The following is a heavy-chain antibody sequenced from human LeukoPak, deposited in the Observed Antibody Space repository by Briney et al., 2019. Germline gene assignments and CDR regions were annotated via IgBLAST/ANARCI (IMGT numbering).Heavy chain of an antibody. D-gene: IGHD6-13*01. V-gene: IGHV3-11*04. Sequence: PGGSLRLSCAASGFPFSDYYMSWIRQAPGKGLEWVSYISSSGSTIYYADSVKGRFTISRDNAKNSLYLQMNSLRAEDTAVYYCATSRGSWPDYFDYWGQGTLVTVSS. CDR2: ISSSGSTI. J-gene: IGHJ4*02. CDR3: ATSRGSWPDYFDY. CDR1: GFPFSDYY.